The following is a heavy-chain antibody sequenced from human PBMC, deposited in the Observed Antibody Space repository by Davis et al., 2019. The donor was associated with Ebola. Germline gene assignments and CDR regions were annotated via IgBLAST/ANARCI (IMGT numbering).Heavy chain of an antibody. CDR2: ISSAGDT. Sequence: GESLKISCTASGFGINTKYMSWVRQAPGKGLEWVSYISSAGDTYYADSVKGRFTISRDTSKNIVSLQMDSMRADDTAVYYCAKWPTVEYTTALGYYYYDVDVWGQGTAVTVSS. D-gene: IGHD2/OR15-2a*01. CDR3: AKWPTVEYTTALGYYYYDVDV. J-gene: IGHJ6*02. V-gene: IGHV3-53*01. CDR1: GFGINTKY.